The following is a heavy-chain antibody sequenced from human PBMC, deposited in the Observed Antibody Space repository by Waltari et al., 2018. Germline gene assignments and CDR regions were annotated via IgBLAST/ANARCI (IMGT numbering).Heavy chain of an antibody. CDR1: GYTFTSYG. J-gene: IGHJ4*02. CDR3: ARESGGWVPKKPGHFDY. V-gene: IGHV1-18*01. CDR2: VSAYNGNT. Sequence: QVQLVQSGAEVKKPGASVKVSCKASGYTFTSYGISWVRQAPGQGLEWMGWVSAYNGNTNYAQKLQGRVTMTTDTSTSTAYMELRSLRSDDTAVYYCARESGGWVPKKPGHFDYWGQGTLVIVSS. D-gene: IGHD6-19*01.